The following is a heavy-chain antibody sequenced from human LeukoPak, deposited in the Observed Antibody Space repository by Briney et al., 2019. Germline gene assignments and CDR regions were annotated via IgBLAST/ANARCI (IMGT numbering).Heavy chain of an antibody. CDR3: ARAGTYVVRGVDGNMDV. D-gene: IGHD3-10*01. Sequence: GGSLRLSCAASGFTFSSYDTNWVRQAPGKGLEWVSYISSSNSAIYYADSVKGRFTISRDNAKNSLYLQMNSLRAEDTVVYYCARAGTYVVRGVDGNMDVWGKGTTVTVSS. CDR1: GFTFSSYD. J-gene: IGHJ6*03. V-gene: IGHV3-48*03. CDR2: ISSSNSAI.